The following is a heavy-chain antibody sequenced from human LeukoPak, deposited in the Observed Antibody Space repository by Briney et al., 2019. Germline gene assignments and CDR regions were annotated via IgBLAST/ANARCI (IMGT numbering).Heavy chain of an antibody. Sequence: GASVKVSCKASGYTFNGYYMHWVRQAPGQGVEWVGWINPNSGGTNYAQKFQGRVTMTRDTSISTAYMELSRLRSDDTAVYYCARVFGRQLPDYWGQGTLVTVSS. J-gene: IGHJ4*02. CDR1: GYTFNGYY. D-gene: IGHD1-26*01. V-gene: IGHV1-2*02. CDR3: ARVFGRQLPDY. CDR2: INPNSGGT.